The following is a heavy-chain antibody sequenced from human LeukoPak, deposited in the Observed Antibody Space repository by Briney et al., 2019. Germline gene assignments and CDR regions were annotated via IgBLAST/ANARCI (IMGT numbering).Heavy chain of an antibody. CDR2: ISGSGGNT. CDR1: GFTFSSYA. V-gene: IGHV3-23*01. CDR3: AKVNVVPAATFVMITFGGVIANWFDP. D-gene: IGHD3-16*02. Sequence: GGSLRLSCAASGFTFSSYALSWVRQAPGKGLEWVSGISGSGGNTYYADSVKGRFTISRDNSKNTLYLQMNSLRAEDTAVYYCAKVNVVPAATFVMITFGGVIANWFDPWGQGTLVTVSS. J-gene: IGHJ5*02.